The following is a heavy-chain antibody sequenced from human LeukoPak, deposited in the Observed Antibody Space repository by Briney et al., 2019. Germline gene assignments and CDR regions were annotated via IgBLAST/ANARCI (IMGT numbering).Heavy chain of an antibody. CDR2: IYTSGST. CDR3: AREGDSSSWEALDY. Sequence: SETLSLTCTVSGGSISSYYWSWIRQPAGKGLEWIGRIYTSGSTNYNPSLKSRVTMSVDTSKDQFSLKLSSVTAADTAVYYCAREGDSSSWEALDYWGQGTLVTVSS. J-gene: IGHJ4*02. D-gene: IGHD6-13*01. V-gene: IGHV4-4*07. CDR1: GGSISSYY.